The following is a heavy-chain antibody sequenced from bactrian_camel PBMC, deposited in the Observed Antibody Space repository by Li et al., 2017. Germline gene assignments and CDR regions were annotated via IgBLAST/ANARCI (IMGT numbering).Heavy chain of an antibody. J-gene: IGHJ6*01. CDR3: AADLSPYSDCSDRRIGY. Sequence: HVQLVESGGGSVQAGGSLGLSCAASGFTFSDYDMSWVRQAPGKGLEWVSKILSDGSRTSYADSVKGRSTISQDGAKNTLYLHMNNLKPEDTAVYYCAADLSPYSDCSDRRIGYWGQGTQVTVS. CDR2: ILSDGSRT. CDR1: GFTFSDYD. V-gene: IGHV3-2*01. D-gene: IGHD4*01.